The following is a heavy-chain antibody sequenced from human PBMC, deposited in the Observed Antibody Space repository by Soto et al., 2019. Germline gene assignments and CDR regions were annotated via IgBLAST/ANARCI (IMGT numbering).Heavy chain of an antibody. CDR3: AKPRDIVLMVYANRQGPYFDY. J-gene: IGHJ4*02. V-gene: IGHV3-30*18. D-gene: IGHD2-8*01. CDR2: ISYDGSNK. CDR1: GFTFSSYG. Sequence: GGSLRLSCAASGFTFSSYGMHWVRQAPGKGLERVAVISYDGSNKYYADSVKGRFTISRDNSKNTLYLQMNSLRAEDTAVYYCAKPRDIVLMVYANRQGPYFDYWGQGTLVTVSS.